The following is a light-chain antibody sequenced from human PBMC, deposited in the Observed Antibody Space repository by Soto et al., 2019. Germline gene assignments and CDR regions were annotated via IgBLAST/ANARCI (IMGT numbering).Light chain of an antibody. J-gene: IGKJ1*01. V-gene: IGKV1-39*01. CDR1: QSISSH. CDR3: QKYNSAPWT. Sequence: DIQMTQSPSSLSASVGDRVTITCRASQSISSHLNWYQQKPGKAPKVLIYAASSLQGGVPSRFSGSGSGTDFTLTISSLQPEDVATYYCQKYNSAPWTFGQGTKVEMK. CDR2: AAS.